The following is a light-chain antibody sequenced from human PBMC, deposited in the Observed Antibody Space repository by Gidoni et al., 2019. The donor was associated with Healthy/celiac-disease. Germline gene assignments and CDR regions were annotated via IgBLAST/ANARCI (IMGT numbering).Light chain of an antibody. J-gene: IGKJ2*01. CDR1: QSVLYSSNNKNY. CDR3: QQYYSTPPT. V-gene: IGKV4-1*01. Sequence: EIGLTQHQDSRAESLGERATINGKSSQSVLYSSNNKNYLAWYQQKPGQPPKLLINWASTREYGVPVRFSGCGSGTAFTLTILRLQAEDVAVYYCQQYYSTPPTFGQGTKLEIK. CDR2: WAS.